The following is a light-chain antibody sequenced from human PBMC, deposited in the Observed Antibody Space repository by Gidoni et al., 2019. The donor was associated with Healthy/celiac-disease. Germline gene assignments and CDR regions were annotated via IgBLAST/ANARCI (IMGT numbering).Light chain of an antibody. V-gene: IGKV3-20*01. Sequence: EIVLTQSPGTLSLSPGEIATLSCRASQSVSSSYLVWYQQKPGQAHRLLIYGATSRATDIPDRFSGSGSGTDFTLNISRLESEDFAVYCCQQYGSSPGTFGQGTKVEIK. J-gene: IGKJ1*01. CDR2: GAT. CDR3: QQYGSSPGT. CDR1: QSVSSSY.